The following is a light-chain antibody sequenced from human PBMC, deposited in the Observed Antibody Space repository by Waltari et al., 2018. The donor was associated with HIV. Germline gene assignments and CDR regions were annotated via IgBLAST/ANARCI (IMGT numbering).Light chain of an antibody. CDR3: QSYDSSLSAL. CDR1: SSNIGAGYD. J-gene: IGLJ2*01. CDR2: GNI. V-gene: IGLV1-40*01. Sequence: QSVLTQPPSVSGAPGQRVTISCTGSSSNIGAGYDVHWYQQLPGTAPKLLICGNINRPSGVPDRFSGSKSGTSASLAITGLQAEDEADYYCQSYDSSLSALFGGGTKLTVV.